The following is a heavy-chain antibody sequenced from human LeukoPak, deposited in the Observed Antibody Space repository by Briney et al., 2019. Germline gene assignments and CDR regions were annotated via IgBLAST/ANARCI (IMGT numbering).Heavy chain of an antibody. CDR3: ARDHYDSSGQVAY. V-gene: IGHV3-21*01. CDR1: GFTFSSYS. J-gene: IGHJ4*02. CDR2: ISSSSSYI. D-gene: IGHD3-22*01. Sequence: PGGSLRLSCAASGFTFSSYSMNWVRQAPGKGLEWVSSISSSSSYIYYADSVKGRFTISRDNAKNSLFLQMNSLRAEDTAVYYCARDHYDSSGQVAYWGQGTLVTVSS.